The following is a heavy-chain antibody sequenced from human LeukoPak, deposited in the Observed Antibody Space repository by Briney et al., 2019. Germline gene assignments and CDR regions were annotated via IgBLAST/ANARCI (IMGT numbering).Heavy chain of an antibody. D-gene: IGHD4-17*01. V-gene: IGHV3-53*04. CDR3: AREIPRDYGVMDV. CDR1: GFTVSSNY. Sequence: GGSLRLSCAASGFTVSSNYMSWVRQPPGKGLEWVSIIYSGGGTYYADSVKGRFTISRHNSKNTLYLPMNSLRVEDTAVYYCAREIPRDYGVMDVWGQGTTVTVSS. CDR2: IYSGGGT. J-gene: IGHJ6*02.